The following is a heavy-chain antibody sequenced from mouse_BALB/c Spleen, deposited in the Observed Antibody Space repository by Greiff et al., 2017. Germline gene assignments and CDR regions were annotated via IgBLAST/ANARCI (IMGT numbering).Heavy chain of an antibody. V-gene: IGHV1-14*01. CDR3: AREGIFYDGYYDAMDY. Sequence: EVQLQQSGPELVKPGASVKMSCKASGYTFTSYVMHWVKQKPGQGLEWIGYINPYNDGTKYNEKFKGKATLTSDKSSSTAYMELSSLTSEDSAVYYCAREGIFYDGYYDAMDYWGQGTSVTVSS. CDR1: GYTFTSYV. CDR2: INPYNDGT. D-gene: IGHD2-3*01. J-gene: IGHJ4*01.